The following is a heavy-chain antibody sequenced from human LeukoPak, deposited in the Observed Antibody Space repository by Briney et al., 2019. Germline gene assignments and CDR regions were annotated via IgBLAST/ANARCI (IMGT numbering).Heavy chain of an antibody. CDR3: AKETAMGPYYYGMDV. V-gene: IGHV3-15*07. CDR2: IKRKTDGGTT. CDR1: GFTFNDAW. Sequence: GGSLRLSCAASGFTFNDAWMNWVRQAPGKGLEWVGRIKRKTDGGTTDYAAPVKGRFTISRDNAKNSLYLQMNSLRAEDTALYYCAKETAMGPYYYGMDVWGQGTTVTVSS. J-gene: IGHJ6*02. D-gene: IGHD5-18*01.